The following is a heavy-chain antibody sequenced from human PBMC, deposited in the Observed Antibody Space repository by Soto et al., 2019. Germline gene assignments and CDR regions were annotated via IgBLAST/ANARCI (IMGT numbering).Heavy chain of an antibody. CDR2: INQDGSEK. D-gene: IGHD2-15*01. CDR3: ATERELVVVAETPISYSGMDA. V-gene: IGHV3-7*03. Sequence: GGSLRLSCAASGFTFSSFWMAWVRQAPGKGLEWVANINQDGSEKYYVDSMKGRFTISRDNAKNSLYLEMNSLRAEDTAVYYCATERELVVVAETPISYSGMDAWGQGTTVTVSS. CDR1: GFTFSSFW. J-gene: IGHJ6*02.